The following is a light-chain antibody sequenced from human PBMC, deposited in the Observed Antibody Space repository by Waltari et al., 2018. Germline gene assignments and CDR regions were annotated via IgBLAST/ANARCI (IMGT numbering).Light chain of an antibody. Sequence: QSVLTQPPSVSEAPRQRVTISCSGSSSNIGNNTVNWYQQLPGKAPKRLIYYDVLLPSGVSDRFSGSKSGTSASLAISGLQSEDEADYYCAAGDDSLNGWVFGGGTRLTVL. V-gene: IGLV1-36*01. CDR3: AAGDDSLNGWV. CDR1: SSNIGNNT. J-gene: IGLJ3*02. CDR2: YDV.